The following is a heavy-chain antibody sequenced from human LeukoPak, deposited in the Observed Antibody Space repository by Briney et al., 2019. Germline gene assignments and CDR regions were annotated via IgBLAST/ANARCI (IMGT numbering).Heavy chain of an antibody. V-gene: IGHV4-34*01. CDR1: GFTFSNYA. J-gene: IGHJ4*02. CDR3: ARGGPRFTMVRGVIPFDY. CDR2: INHSGST. D-gene: IGHD3-10*01. Sequence: GSLRLSCAASGFTFSNYAMMWVRQAPGKGLEWIGEINHSGSTNYNPSLKSRVTISVDTSKNQFSLKLSSVTAADTAVYYCARGGPRFTMVRGVIPFDYWGQGTLVTVSS.